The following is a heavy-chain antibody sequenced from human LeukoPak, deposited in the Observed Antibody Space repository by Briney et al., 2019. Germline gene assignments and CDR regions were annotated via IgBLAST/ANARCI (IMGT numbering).Heavy chain of an antibody. D-gene: IGHD6-25*01. Sequence: SEILSSTCTVSGGSISSYYWSWIRQPPGKGLGWSGYFYYSGSTNYNPSLKSRVTISVDTSKNQFSLKLSSVTAADTAVYYCARDIPSAADAFDIWGQGTMVTVSS. CDR3: ARDIPSAADAFDI. CDR2: FYYSGST. J-gene: IGHJ3*02. CDR1: GGSISSYY. V-gene: IGHV4-59*13.